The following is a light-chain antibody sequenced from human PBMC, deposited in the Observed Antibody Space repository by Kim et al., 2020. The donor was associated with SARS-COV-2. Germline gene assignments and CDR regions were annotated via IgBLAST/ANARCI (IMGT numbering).Light chain of an antibody. V-gene: IGKV1-5*03. CDR3: QQYNSYPLT. J-gene: IGKJ4*01. CDR2: RSS. Sequence: DIQMTQSPSTLSASVGDRVTITCRASQNISSWLAWYQQKPGKAPKLLMSRSSSLEFGVPSRFSGSRSGTEFALTITSLQPDDSAAYYCQQYNSYPLTFGGGTKVDIK. CDR1: QNISSW.